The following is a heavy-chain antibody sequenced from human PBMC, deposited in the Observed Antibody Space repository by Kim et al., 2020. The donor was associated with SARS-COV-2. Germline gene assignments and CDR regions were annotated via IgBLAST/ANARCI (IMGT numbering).Heavy chain of an antibody. Sequence: GGSLRLSCAASGFTFRNYALHWVRQAPGKGPEWVPVKPIDGTKNTYPASVKGRFTISRDNSKDTLYLHINSLRMNDTALYYCATDLAQWLASRYFYGMDVWGQGTPVTVSS. J-gene: IGHJ6*02. CDR1: GFTFRNYA. V-gene: IGHV3-30-3*01. CDR2: KPIDGTKN. D-gene: IGHD6-19*01. CDR3: ATDLAQWLASRYFYGMDV.